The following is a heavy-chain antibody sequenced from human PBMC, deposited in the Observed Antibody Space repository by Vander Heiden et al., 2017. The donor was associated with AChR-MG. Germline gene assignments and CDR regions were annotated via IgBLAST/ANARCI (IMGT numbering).Heavy chain of an antibody. D-gene: IGHD1-20*01. J-gene: IGHJ6*03. V-gene: IGHV3-53*01. CDR1: GFTVSSNY. Sequence: EVQLVESGGGLIQPGGSLRLSCAASGFTVSSNYMSWVRQAPGKGLEWVSVIYSGGSTYYADAVKGRFTISRDNSKNTLYLQMNSLRAEDTAVYYCARDSPTYNWNQGAYYYYYYYMDVWGKGTTVTVSS. CDR3: ARDSPTYNWNQGAYYYYYYYMDV. CDR2: IYSGGST.